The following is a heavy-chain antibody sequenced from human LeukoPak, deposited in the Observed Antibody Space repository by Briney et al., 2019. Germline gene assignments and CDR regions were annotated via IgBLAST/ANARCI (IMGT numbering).Heavy chain of an antibody. CDR3: VKDLYKGDSASWYFFHY. V-gene: IGHV3-64D*06. CDR1: GFIISDYA. Sequence: HPGGSLRLSCSASGFIISDYAMHWVRQAPGKGLEYVSALSANGGTTYYADSVKGRFTISRDTSKHTLYLQMSSLRAEDTAMYHCVKDLYKGDSASWYFFHYWGQGTLVTASS. D-gene: IGHD2-2*01. CDR2: LSANGGTT. J-gene: IGHJ4*02.